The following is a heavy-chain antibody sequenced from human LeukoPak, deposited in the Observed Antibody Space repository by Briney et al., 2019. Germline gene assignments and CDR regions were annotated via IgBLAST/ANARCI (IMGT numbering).Heavy chain of an antibody. V-gene: IGHV3-30*04. CDR1: GFTFNNFA. CDR3: ARDNIAYGSGSYLGY. J-gene: IGHJ4*02. CDR2: ISHDGSKK. D-gene: IGHD3-10*01. Sequence: GRSLRLSCAASGFTFNNFAMHWVRQAPGKGLEWVAIISHDGSKKDYADSVKGRFTLSRDNSQNTLYVQMNSLGVEDTAVYYCARDNIAYGSGSYLGYWGQGTPVIVSS.